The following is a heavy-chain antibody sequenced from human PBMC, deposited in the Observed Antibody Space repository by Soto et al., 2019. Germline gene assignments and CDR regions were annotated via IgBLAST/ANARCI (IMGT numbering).Heavy chain of an antibody. D-gene: IGHD1-1*01. Sequence: QVQLQESGPGLVKPSETLSLTCTVSGASVSRDPYYWNWIRQPPGKGLEYIGFILHSGSTNYNPSLTSRVTISQDTSKSQVSLKLTSVTAADTAIYYCAGGRDAYKSGYWGQGTLVTVSS. V-gene: IGHV4-61*01. CDR2: ILHSGST. CDR1: GASVSRDPYY. J-gene: IGHJ4*02. CDR3: AGGRDAYKSGY.